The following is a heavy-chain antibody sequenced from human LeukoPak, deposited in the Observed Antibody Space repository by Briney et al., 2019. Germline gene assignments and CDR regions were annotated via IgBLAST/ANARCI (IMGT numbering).Heavy chain of an antibody. CDR2: IYYSGST. CDR1: GGSISSSSYY. J-gene: IGHJ5*02. D-gene: IGHD3-16*01. Sequence: SETLSLTCTVSGGSISSSSYYWGWIRQPPGKGLEWIGSIYYSGSTYYNPSLKSRVTISVDTSKNQFSLKLSSVTAADTAVYYCARHLGPLFDPWGQGTLVTVSS. V-gene: IGHV4-39*07. CDR3: ARHLGPLFDP.